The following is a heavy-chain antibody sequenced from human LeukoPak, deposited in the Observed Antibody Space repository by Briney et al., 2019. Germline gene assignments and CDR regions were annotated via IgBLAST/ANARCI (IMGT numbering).Heavy chain of an antibody. D-gene: IGHD3-22*01. CDR3: ARRSGYYLDFDN. J-gene: IGHJ4*02. Sequence: ASVKVSCSASGYIFTGYYMPWVRQAPGQGLEWMGWLNPNSGDTNYAQKFQGSVTMTRDTSISPGYMELSRLKSDATVVYSGARRSGYYLDFDNWGQRTLGTVSS. CDR1: GYIFTGYY. CDR2: LNPNSGDT. V-gene: IGHV1-2*02.